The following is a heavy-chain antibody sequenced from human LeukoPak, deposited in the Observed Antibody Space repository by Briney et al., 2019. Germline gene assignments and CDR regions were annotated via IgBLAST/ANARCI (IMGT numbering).Heavy chain of an antibody. V-gene: IGHV4-59*12. CDR2: IYYSGST. D-gene: IGHD2-8*01. J-gene: IGHJ4*02. CDR1: GGSISSYY. CDR3: ARPRSAYCTNGVCYKGGFDY. Sequence: SETLSLTCTVSGGSISSYYWSRIRQPPGKGLEWIGYIYYSGSTNYNPSLKSRVTISVDTSKNQFSLKLSSVTAADTAVYYCARPRSAYCTNGVCYKGGFDYWGQGTLVTVSS.